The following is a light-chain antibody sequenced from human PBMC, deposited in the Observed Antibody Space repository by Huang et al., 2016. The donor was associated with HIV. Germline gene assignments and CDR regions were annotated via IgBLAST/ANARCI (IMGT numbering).Light chain of an antibody. CDR1: QAIGNF. CDR2: AAS. J-gene: IGKJ1*01. CDR3: QRYDSAPRA. Sequence: DIQMTQSPASLSASTGIRVTLTCRVSQAIGNFVAWFQQKPGKVPRLLIYAASVLQSGVPSRFSGRGSGTDFTLTITDFQAEDVASYYCQRYDSAPRAFGQGTKVDLK. V-gene: IGKV1-27*01.